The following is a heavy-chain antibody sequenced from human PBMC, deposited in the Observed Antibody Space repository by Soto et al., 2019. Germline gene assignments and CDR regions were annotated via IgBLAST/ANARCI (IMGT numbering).Heavy chain of an antibody. CDR2: ISAYSGNT. J-gene: IGHJ6*02. CDR3: ARDEYCSGGSCYSSTYYGMDV. D-gene: IGHD2-15*01. CDR1: GYTFTSYG. Sequence: QVQLVQSGAEVKKPGASVKVSCKASGYTFTSYGISWVRQAPGQGLEWMGWISAYSGNTNYAQKLQGRVTMTTDTSTSTAYMELRSLRSDDTAVYYCARDEYCSGGSCYSSTYYGMDVWGQGTTVTVSS. V-gene: IGHV1-18*04.